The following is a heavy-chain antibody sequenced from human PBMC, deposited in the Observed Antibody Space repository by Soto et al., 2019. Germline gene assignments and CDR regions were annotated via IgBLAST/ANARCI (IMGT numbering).Heavy chain of an antibody. V-gene: IGHV5-51*01. Sequence: GESLKISCKGSGYSFTSYWIAWVRQMPGKGLECMGIIYPGDSDTRYSPSFEGQVTISADRSINTAYLQWSSLKASDSAMYYCARPFDTSGWYDHWGQGTLVTVSS. J-gene: IGHJ5*02. CDR1: GYSFTSYW. D-gene: IGHD6-19*01. CDR2: IYPGDSDT. CDR3: ARPFDTSGWYDH.